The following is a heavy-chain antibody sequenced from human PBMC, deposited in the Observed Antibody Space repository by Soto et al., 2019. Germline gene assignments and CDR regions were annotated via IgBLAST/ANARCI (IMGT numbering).Heavy chain of an antibody. D-gene: IGHD6-19*01. Sequence: PSETLSLTCDVSGASITTYYWTWIRQAPGKGLEWIGNVYHTGSTDYNPSLKSRVTISVDTSKNQFSLNMNSVTAADTAVYYCARRLFGSGWTLDSWGQGALVTVSS. J-gene: IGHJ4*02. CDR2: VYHTGST. CDR1: GASITTYY. CDR3: ARRLFGSGWTLDS. V-gene: IGHV4-59*01.